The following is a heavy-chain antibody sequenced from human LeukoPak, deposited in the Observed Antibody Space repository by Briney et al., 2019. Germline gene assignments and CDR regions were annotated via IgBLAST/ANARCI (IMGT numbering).Heavy chain of an antibody. V-gene: IGHV1-69*04. D-gene: IGHD2-2*01. CDR2: IIPIFGIA. CDR1: GGTFSSYA. CDR3: AHIGVGDYDYGMDV. Sequence: SVTVSCKASGGTFSSYAISWVRQAPAQGLEWMGRIIPIFGIANYAQKFQGRVTITADKSTSTAYMELSSLRSEDTAVYYCAHIGVGDYDYGMDVWGQGTTVTVSS. J-gene: IGHJ6*02.